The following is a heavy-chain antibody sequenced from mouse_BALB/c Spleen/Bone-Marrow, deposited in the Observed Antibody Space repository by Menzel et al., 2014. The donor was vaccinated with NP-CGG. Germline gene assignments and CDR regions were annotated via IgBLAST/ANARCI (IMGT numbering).Heavy chain of an antibody. CDR1: GFNIKDTY. CDR2: IDPANGNT. D-gene: IGHD1-1*02. CDR3: ASYWCGGGLFAY. J-gene: IGHJ3*01. Sequence: EVQRVESGAELVKPGASVKLSCTASGFNIKDTYMHWVQQRPEQGLEWIGRIDPANGNTKYDPKFQGKATITADTSSNTGYLQLRRLASEDAAVDYCASYWCGGGLFAYWGQGTLVTVSA. V-gene: IGHV14-3*02.